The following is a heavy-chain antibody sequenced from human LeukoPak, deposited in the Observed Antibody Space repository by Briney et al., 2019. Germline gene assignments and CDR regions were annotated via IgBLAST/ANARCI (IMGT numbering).Heavy chain of an antibody. Sequence: ASVKVSCKASGYTFTGYYMHWVRQAPGQGLEWMGRINPNSGGTNYAQKFQGRVTMTRDTSISTAYMELSRLRSDDTAVYYCARRRLTYNWFDPRGQGTLVTVSS. J-gene: IGHJ5*02. CDR3: ARRRLTYNWFDP. CDR2: INPNSGGT. V-gene: IGHV1-2*06. D-gene: IGHD5-24*01. CDR1: GYTFTGYY.